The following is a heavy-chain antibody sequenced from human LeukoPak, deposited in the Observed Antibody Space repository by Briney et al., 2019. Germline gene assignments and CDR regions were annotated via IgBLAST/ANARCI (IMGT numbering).Heavy chain of an antibody. CDR3: VKLVRRDGYSYFDY. CDR1: GGSISSSNYY. CDR2: IHYSRST. Sequence: SETLSLTCTVSGGSISSSNYYWGWIRQPPGKGLEWMGSIHYSRSTYYNPSLKSRVTISVDTSKNQFSLKLSSVTAADTAVYYRVKLVRRDGYSYFDYWGQGTLVTVSS. V-gene: IGHV4-39*07. D-gene: IGHD5-24*01. J-gene: IGHJ4*02.